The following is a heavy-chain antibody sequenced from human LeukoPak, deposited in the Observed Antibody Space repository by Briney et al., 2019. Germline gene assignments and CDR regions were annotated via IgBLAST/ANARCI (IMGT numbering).Heavy chain of an antibody. D-gene: IGHD5-18*01. V-gene: IGHV4-59*01. CDR2: IDYRGST. CDR3: ARSRSGYSYDHAAFEI. J-gene: IGHJ3*02. CDR1: GDSISTYY. Sequence: SETLSLTCTVSGDSISTYYWSWIRQPPGKGLEWIAYIDYRGSTTYNPSLRSRVTISVDTSRNQFSLKLYSVTAADTAVYYCARSRSGYSYDHAAFEIWGQGAMVTVSS.